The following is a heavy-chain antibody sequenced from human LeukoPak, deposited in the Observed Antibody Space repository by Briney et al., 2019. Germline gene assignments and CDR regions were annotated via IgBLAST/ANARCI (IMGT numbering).Heavy chain of an antibody. CDR2: IYYIGST. J-gene: IGHJ3*02. D-gene: IGHD3-16*01. CDR1: GGSFSGYY. CDR3: ARTYTDYAFDI. V-gene: IGHV4-59*01. Sequence: SETLSLTCAVYGGSFSGYYWSWIRQPPGKGLEWIGYIYYIGSTNYNPSLKSRVTISIDTSKNHFSLKLTSVTAADTAVYYCARTYTDYAFDIWGQGTVVTVSS.